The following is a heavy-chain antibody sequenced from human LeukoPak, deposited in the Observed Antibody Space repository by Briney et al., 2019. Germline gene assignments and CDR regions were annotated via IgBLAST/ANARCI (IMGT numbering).Heavy chain of an antibody. V-gene: IGHV3-21*01. J-gene: IGHJ4*02. CDR2: ISGSSSYI. CDR1: GFTFSSYS. Sequence: GGSLRLSCAASGFTFSSYSMNWVRQAPGKGLEWVSSISGSSSYIYYADSVKGRFTISRDNAKNSLYLQMNSLRAEDTAVYYCARAIAAAEDYWGQGTLVTVSS. D-gene: IGHD6-13*01. CDR3: ARAIAAAEDY.